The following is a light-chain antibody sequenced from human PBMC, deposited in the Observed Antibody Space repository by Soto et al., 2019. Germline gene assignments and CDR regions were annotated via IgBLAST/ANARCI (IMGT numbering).Light chain of an antibody. V-gene: IGKV3-15*01. CDR2: GAS. J-gene: IGKJ2*01. Sequence: EIVMTQSPASLSVSPGERATVSCRASQSVNSDLAWYQQKPGQAPRLLIYGASTRATGIAARFSGSGSGTEFILTISSLQSEDSAVYYCQHYNNWPPDTFGQGTNLEIK. CDR3: QHYNNWPPDT. CDR1: QSVNSD.